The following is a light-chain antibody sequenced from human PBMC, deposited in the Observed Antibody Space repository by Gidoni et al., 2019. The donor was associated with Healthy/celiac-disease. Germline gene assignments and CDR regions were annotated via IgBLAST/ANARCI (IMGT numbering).Light chain of an antibody. V-gene: IGLV3-9*01. Sequence: SYELPQPLSVSVALGQTARITCGGNNIGSKNVHWYQQEPGQAPVLVIYRDSNRPSGIPERFSGSNSGNTATLTISRAQAGDEADYYCQVWDSSTVVFGGGTKLTV. CDR3: QVWDSSTVV. CDR1: NIGSKN. J-gene: IGLJ2*01. CDR2: RDS.